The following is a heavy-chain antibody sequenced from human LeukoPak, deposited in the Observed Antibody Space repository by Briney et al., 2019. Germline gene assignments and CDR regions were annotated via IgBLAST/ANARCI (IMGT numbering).Heavy chain of an antibody. CDR2: IIPIFGTA. Sequence: SVKVSCKASGGTFSSYAISWVRQAPGQGLEWMGGIIPIFGTANYAQKFQGRVTITADESTSTAYMELSRLRSDDTAVYYCASGLWFGGNDAFDIWGQGTMVTVSS. CDR3: ASGLWFGGNDAFDI. V-gene: IGHV1-69*13. J-gene: IGHJ3*02. D-gene: IGHD3-10*01. CDR1: GGTFSSYA.